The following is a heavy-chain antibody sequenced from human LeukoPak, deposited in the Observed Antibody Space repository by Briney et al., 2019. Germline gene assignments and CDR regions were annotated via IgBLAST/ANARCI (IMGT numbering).Heavy chain of an antibody. CDR2: IIPIFGTA. V-gene: IGHV1-69*01. D-gene: IGHD3-10*01. J-gene: IGHJ6*03. Sequence: SVKVSCKASGGTFSSYAISWVRQAPGQGLEGMGGIIPIFGTANYAQKFQGRVTITADESTSTAYMELSSLRSEDTAVYYCARVRSYYGSESYFGSLYYMDVWGKGTTVTVSS. CDR1: GGTFSSYA. CDR3: ARVRSYYGSESYFGSLYYMDV.